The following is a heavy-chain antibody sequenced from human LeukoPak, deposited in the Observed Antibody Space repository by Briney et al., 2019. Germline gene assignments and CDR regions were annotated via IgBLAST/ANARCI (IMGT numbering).Heavy chain of an antibody. CDR1: GYTFTSYG. CDR3: AKDRYSGSYYRPDY. V-gene: IGHV1-18*01. Sequence: ASVKVSCKASGYTFTSYGINWVRQAPGQGLEWMGWINTNNVNRNYAQKLQGRVTMTTDTSTNTAYMELMSLTSDDTAVYYCAKDRYSGSYYRPDYWGQGTLVTVSS. J-gene: IGHJ4*02. CDR2: INTNNVNR. D-gene: IGHD1-26*01.